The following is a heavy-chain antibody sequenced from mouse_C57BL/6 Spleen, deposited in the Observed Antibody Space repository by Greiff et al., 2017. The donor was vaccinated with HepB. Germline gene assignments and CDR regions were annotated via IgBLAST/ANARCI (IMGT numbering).Heavy chain of an antibody. J-gene: IGHJ2*01. Sequence: QVQLQQSGAELARPGASVKMSCKASGYTFTSYTMHWVKQRPGQGLEWIGYINPSSGYTKYNQKFKDKATLTADKSASTAYMQLSSLTSEDSAVYYCARSELRDEYFDYWGQGTTLTVSS. CDR1: GYTFTSYT. CDR3: ARSELRDEYFDY. D-gene: IGHD3-3*01. V-gene: IGHV1-4*01. CDR2: INPSSGYT.